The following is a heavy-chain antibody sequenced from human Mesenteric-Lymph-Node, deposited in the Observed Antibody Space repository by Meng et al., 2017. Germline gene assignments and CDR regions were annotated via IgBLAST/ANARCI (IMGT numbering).Heavy chain of an antibody. J-gene: IGHJ4*02. V-gene: IGHV3-74*01. CDR3: ARARYLHLND. Sequence: VQLVEAGGGLVQPGGFLRLSCAVSGFTFSNSWMRWVRQAPGKGLVWVSRINSDGSDTNYADYVKGRFTISRDNAKNTLYLQMNSLRADDTAVYYCARARYLHLNDWGQGTLVTVSS. CDR2: INSDGSDT. D-gene: IGHD2-15*01. CDR1: GFTFSNSW.